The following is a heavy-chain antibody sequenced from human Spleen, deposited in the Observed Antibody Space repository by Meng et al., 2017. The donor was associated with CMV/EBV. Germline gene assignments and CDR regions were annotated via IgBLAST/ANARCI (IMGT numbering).Heavy chain of an antibody. CDR1: GGSFRIEYW. CDR2: LHHSGTT. J-gene: IGHJ4*02. V-gene: IGHV4-4*02. Sequence: LTCAGSGGSFRIEYWWSWGRQTPGKGLQWLGELHHSGTTTYNPSLNSRVTFSLDKSKNESSLKLTSVTVADTAVYYCARNGHYSLDSWSQGTLVTVSS. D-gene: IGHD3-22*01. CDR3: ARNGHYSLDS.